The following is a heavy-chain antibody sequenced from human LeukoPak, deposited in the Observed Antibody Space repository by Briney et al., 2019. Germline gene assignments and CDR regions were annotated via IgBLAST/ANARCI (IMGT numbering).Heavy chain of an antibody. V-gene: IGHV4-4*07. Sequence: PSETLSLTCTGSGGSISSYYWSWIRQPAGKGLEWIGRSYTSGSTNYNPSLKSRVTMSLDTSKNQFSLKLSSVTDADTAVYYCARDLMGYDSSGYYLYYFDYWGQGTLVTVSS. J-gene: IGHJ4*02. CDR3: ARDLMGYDSSGYYLYYFDY. CDR2: SYTSGST. CDR1: GGSISSYY. D-gene: IGHD3-22*01.